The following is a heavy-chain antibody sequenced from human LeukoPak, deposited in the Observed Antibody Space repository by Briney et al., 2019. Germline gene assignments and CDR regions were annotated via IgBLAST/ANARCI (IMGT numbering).Heavy chain of an antibody. CDR3: AKRGYCSGGRCYSFHFDY. CDR1: GFTFSSHG. J-gene: IGHJ4*02. Sequence: GRSLRLSCAASGFTFSSHGMHWVRQAPGKGLEWVALMSYDGTNKVYADSVKGRFTISRDNSKNMLYLEMNHLRAEDTAVYYCAKRGYCSGGRCYSFHFDYWGQGTLVTVSS. CDR2: MSYDGTNK. D-gene: IGHD2-15*01. V-gene: IGHV3-30*18.